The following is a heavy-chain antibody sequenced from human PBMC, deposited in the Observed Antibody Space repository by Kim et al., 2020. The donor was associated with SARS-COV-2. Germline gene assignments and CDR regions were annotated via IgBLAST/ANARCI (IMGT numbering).Heavy chain of an antibody. CDR3: ARGSGSYAPPGN. CDR2: INAGNGNT. Sequence: ASVKVSCKASGYTFTSYAMHWVRQAPGQRLEWMGWINAGNGNTKYPQKFQGRVTITRDTSASTAYMELSSLRSEDTAVYYCARGSGSYAPPGNWCQGTLV. D-gene: IGHD1-26*01. V-gene: IGHV1-3*01. J-gene: IGHJ4*02. CDR1: GYTFTSYA.